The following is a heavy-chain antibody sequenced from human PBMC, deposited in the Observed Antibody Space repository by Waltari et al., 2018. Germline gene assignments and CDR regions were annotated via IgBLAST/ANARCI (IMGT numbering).Heavy chain of an antibody. CDR3: ARDPPGELLAFDI. J-gene: IGHJ3*02. Sequence: QVQLVQSGAEVQKPGASVTVSCKASGYTFPGPYMHWARQAPGQGLEWMGRINPNRGGTNYAKKFQGRVTMTRDTSISTAYMELSRLRSDDTAVYYCARDPPGELLAFDIWGQGTMVTVSS. CDR1: GYTFPGPY. CDR2: INPNRGGT. V-gene: IGHV1-2*06. D-gene: IGHD3-10*01.